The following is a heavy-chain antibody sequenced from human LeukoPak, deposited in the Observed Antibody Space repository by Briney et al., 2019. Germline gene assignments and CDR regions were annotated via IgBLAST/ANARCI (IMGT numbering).Heavy chain of an antibody. CDR2: IKQDGSEE. CDR1: GFTFNNYW. J-gene: IGHJ4*02. CDR3: SSGGWLDI. D-gene: IGHD2-15*01. Sequence: GGSLRLSCAASGFTFNNYWMTWVRQAPGKGLEWVANIKQDGSEEFYVDSVKGRFAISRDNAKNSLFLQMNNLRAEDTGVYYCSSGGWLDIWGQGTLVTVSS. V-gene: IGHV3-7*01.